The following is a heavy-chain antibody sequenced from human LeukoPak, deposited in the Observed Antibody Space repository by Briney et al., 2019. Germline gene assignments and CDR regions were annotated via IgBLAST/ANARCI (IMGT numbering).Heavy chain of an antibody. CDR3: ARGMFDNSGHYYYFYYALDV. D-gene: IGHD3-22*01. V-gene: IGHV1-18*01. CDR1: GYSFTNYG. CDR2: ISVHNGNT. Sequence: ASVKVSCKASGYSFTNYGVSWVRQAPGQGLEWMGWISVHNGNTHHPQKLQGRVTMTTDTSTNTAYMELRSLRSDDTAVYYCARGMFDNSGHYYYFYYALDVWGQGTTVTVSS. J-gene: IGHJ6*02.